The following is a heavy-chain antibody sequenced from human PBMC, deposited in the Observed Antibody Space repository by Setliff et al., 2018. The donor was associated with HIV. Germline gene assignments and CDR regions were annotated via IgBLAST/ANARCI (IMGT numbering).Heavy chain of an antibody. CDR1: GYMFTSYG. V-gene: IGHV1-18*01. J-gene: IGHJ4*02. CDR3: ARDMDYSNPDY. Sequence: GASVKVSCKASGYMFTSYGIGWVRQAPGQGLEWMGWISTYNGNTNYAPQFQGRASVTTDTATTTVHMELRSLRSDDTAMYYCARDMDYSNPDYWGQGTLVTVSS. D-gene: IGHD4-4*01. CDR2: ISTYNGNT.